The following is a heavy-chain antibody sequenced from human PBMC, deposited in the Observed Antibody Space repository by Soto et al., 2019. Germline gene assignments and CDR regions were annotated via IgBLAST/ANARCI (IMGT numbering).Heavy chain of an antibody. CDR1: GFTFISYA. Sequence: GGSLRLSCAASGFTFISYARSWVRQDTGKGLEWVSGISGSGGSTYYADSVKGRFTISRDNSKNTLYLQMNSLRAEDTAVYYCAKDRKSGSGWYWDYWGQGTLVTVSS. CDR3: AKDRKSGSGWYWDY. V-gene: IGHV3-23*01. D-gene: IGHD6-19*01. CDR2: ISGSGGST. J-gene: IGHJ4*02.